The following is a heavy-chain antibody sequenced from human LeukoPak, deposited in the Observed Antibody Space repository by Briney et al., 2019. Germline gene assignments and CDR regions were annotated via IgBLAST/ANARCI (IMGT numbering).Heavy chain of an antibody. CDR2: INHSGST. D-gene: IGHD3-3*01. V-gene: IGHV4-34*01. J-gene: IGHJ6*02. Sequence: SETLSLTCAVYGGSFSGYYWSWIRQPPGKGLEWIGEINHSGSTNYNPSLKSRVTISVDTSKNQFSLELSSVTAADTAVYYCASSTIFGVVIMGNYYYGMDVWGQGTTVTVSS. CDR1: GGSFSGYY. CDR3: ASSTIFGVVIMGNYYYGMDV.